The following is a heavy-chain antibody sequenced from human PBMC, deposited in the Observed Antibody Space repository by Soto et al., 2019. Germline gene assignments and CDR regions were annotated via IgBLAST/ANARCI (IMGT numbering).Heavy chain of an antibody. V-gene: IGHV3-30*18. CDR1: GFTFSSYG. D-gene: IGHD6-13*01. J-gene: IGHJ6*02. CDR2: ISYDGSNK. Sequence: GGSLRLSCAASGFTFSSYGMHWVRQAPGKGLEWVAVISYDGSNKYYADSVKGRFTISRDNSKNTLYLQMNSLRAEDTAVYYCAKGGLLPDSSSWYGYYYYYGMDVWGQGTTVTVSS. CDR3: AKGGLLPDSSSWYGYYYYYGMDV.